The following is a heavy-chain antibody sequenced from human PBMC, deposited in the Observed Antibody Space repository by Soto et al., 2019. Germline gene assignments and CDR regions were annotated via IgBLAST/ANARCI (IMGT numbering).Heavy chain of an antibody. CDR2: VISASGSV. Sequence: QVQVVQSGAEVKKPGSSVKISCKASGRIFSSFPTSWVRQVPGQGLEWMGGVISASGSVTYAPKFQGRVTMTAVTSAGIGYMELTSLTSEATAIYYCARVGSRDSYDYVLDQWGPGTMVTVS. CDR3: ARVGSRDSYDYVLDQ. J-gene: IGHJ1*01. D-gene: IGHD3-10*02. CDR1: GRIFSSFP. V-gene: IGHV1-69*06.